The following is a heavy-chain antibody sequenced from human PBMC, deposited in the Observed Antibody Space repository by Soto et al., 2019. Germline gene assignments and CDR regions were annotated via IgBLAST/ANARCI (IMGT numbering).Heavy chain of an antibody. J-gene: IGHJ5*02. CDR1: GYTFTTYA. Sequence: QVQLVQSGAEVKKPGASVKVSCKASGYTFTTYAMHWVRQAPGQRLEWMGWIDAGNGNTKYLQKFQGRVTITRDTSASTVYMELSSLRSEDTAVYYCAREDRNWFDPWGQGTLVTVSS. V-gene: IGHV1-3*01. CDR3: AREDRNWFDP. D-gene: IGHD2-15*01. CDR2: IDAGNGNT.